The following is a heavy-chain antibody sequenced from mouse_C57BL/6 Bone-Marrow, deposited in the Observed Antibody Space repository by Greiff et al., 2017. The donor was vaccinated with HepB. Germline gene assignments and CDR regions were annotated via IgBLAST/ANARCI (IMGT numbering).Heavy chain of an antibody. V-gene: IGHV1-63*01. Sequence: VQLQQSGAELVRPGTSVKMSCKASGYTFTNYWIGWAKQRPGHGLEWIGDIYPGGGYTNNNEKFKGKATLTADKSSSTAYMQFSSLTSEDSAIYYCARKSNYVYYAMDYWGQGTSVTVSS. D-gene: IGHD2-5*01. J-gene: IGHJ4*01. CDR1: GYTFTNYW. CDR2: IYPGGGYT. CDR3: ARKSNYVYYAMDY.